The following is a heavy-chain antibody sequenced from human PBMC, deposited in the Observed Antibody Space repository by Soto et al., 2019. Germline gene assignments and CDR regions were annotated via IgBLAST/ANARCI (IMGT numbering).Heavy chain of an antibody. CDR2: MYYSGST. D-gene: IGHD3-10*01. Sequence: QVQLQESGPGLVKPSETLSHTCTVSGGSISSYYWSWIRQPPGKGLEWIGYMYYSGSTNHNPSLXSXAXLXXDTSKNQFSLKLSSVTAAETAVYYCARVWGGAFDIWGQGTMVTVSS. J-gene: IGHJ3*02. CDR1: GGSISSYY. CDR3: ARVWGGAFDI. V-gene: IGHV4-59*01.